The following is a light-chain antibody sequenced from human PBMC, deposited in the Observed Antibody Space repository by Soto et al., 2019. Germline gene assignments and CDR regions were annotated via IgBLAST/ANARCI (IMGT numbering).Light chain of an antibody. CDR2: AAS. CDR3: QQSYSTPTWT. J-gene: IGKJ1*01. V-gene: IGKV1-39*01. CDR1: HSISTY. Sequence: DIQMTQSPSSLSASVGERVTITCRASHSISTYLNWYQQKPGKAPKVLIYAASSLQSGVPSRFSGSGSETDFTLTISSLQPEDSATYYCQQSYSTPTWTFGQGTKVDIK.